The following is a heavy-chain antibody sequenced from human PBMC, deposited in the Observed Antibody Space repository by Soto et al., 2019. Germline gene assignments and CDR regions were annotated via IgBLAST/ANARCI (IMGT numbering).Heavy chain of an antibody. J-gene: IGHJ4*02. V-gene: IGHV5-51*01. D-gene: IGHD3-10*01. CDR1: GYSFISFW. Sequence: PXESRRISLKGSGYSFISFWIGWVRQMPGKGLEWMGIIYPGNSETRYSPSFQGQVTISADKSISTAYLQWNSLKASDTAMYYCARISGQFDYWGQGILVTVSS. CDR2: IYPGNSET. CDR3: ARISGQFDY.